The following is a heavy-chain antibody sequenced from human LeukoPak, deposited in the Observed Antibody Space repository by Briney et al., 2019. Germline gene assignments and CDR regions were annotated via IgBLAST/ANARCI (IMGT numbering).Heavy chain of an antibody. CDR3: VKAIRMQVWSGHFDF. CDR2: IKWKGDHL. V-gene: IGHV3-9*03. J-gene: IGHJ4*02. Sequence: SGGSLTLSCAASGFDFDDNAMHWVRLSPGKGLEWVSGIKWKGDHLAYAESVKGRFTISRDNAKNSLFLQMNSLKSEDMALYYCVKAIRMQVWSGHFDFSGQGTLVTVSS. D-gene: IGHD3-16*01. CDR1: GFDFDDNA.